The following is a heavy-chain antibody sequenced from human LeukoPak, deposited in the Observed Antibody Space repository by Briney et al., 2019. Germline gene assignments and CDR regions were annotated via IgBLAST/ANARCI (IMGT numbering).Heavy chain of an antibody. J-gene: IGHJ5*02. CDR2: INPKSGGT. V-gene: IGHV1-2*02. D-gene: IGHD2-21*01. CDR1: GYSFTDYY. CDR3: ARADRLDGGPYLIGP. Sequence: GASVKVSCKTSGYSFTDYYMHWVRQAPGQGLEWMGWINPKSGGTSSAQKFQGRVTMTRDTSITTVYMEVSWLTSDDTAIYYCARADRLDGGPYLIGPWGQETLVTVSS.